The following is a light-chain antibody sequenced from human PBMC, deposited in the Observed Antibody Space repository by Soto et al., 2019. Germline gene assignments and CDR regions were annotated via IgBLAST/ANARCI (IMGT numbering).Light chain of an antibody. CDR1: QSMGSN. CDR3: QQRSNWPLT. V-gene: IGKV3-11*01. J-gene: IGKJ4*01. Sequence: EIVMTQSPASLSVSTGERATLSCRASQSMGSNLAWYQQKPGQAPRLLIYDASNRATGIPARFSGSGSGTDFTLTISSLEPEDFAVYYCQQRSNWPLTFGGGTKVDIK. CDR2: DAS.